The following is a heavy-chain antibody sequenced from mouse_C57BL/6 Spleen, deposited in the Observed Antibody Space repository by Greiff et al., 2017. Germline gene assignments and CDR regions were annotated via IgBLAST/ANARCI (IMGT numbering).Heavy chain of an antibody. J-gene: IGHJ3*01. CDR3: TVDYGSTWFAY. D-gene: IGHD1-1*01. Sequence: VQLKESGGGLVQPGGSMKLSCVASGFTFSNYWMNWVRQSPEKGLEWVAQIRLKSDNYATHYAESVKGRFTISRDDSKSSVYLQMNNLRAEDTGIYYCTVDYGSTWFAYWGQGTLVTVSA. CDR2: IRLKSDNYAT. CDR1: GFTFSNYW. V-gene: IGHV6-3*01.